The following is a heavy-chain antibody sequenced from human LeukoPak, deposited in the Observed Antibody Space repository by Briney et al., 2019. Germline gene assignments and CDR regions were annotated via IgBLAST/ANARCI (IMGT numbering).Heavy chain of an antibody. CDR2: IDPSDSYT. CDR1: GYSFTSYW. J-gene: IGHJ4*02. CDR3: ARHVPRFYSSSWVFDY. Sequence: GESLKISCKGSGYSFTSYWISWVRQMPGKGLEWMGRIDPSDSYTNYSPSFQGHVTISAGKSISTAYLQWSSLKASDTAMYYCARHVPRFYSSSWVFDYWGQGTLVTVSS. V-gene: IGHV5-10-1*01. D-gene: IGHD6-13*01.